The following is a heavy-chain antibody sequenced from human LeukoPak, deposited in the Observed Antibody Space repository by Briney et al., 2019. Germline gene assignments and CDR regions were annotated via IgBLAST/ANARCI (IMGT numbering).Heavy chain of an antibody. J-gene: IGHJ4*02. Sequence: SETLSLTCTVSGASISSYYWSWIRQPPGKGLEWIGYIYYSGSTNYNPSLKSRVNISVDTSKNQFSLRLSSVIAADTAVYYCARGLEDFSDWGQGNLVTVSS. V-gene: IGHV4-59*01. CDR2: IYYSGST. CDR3: ARGLEDFSD. CDR1: GASISSYY. D-gene: IGHD3-3*01.